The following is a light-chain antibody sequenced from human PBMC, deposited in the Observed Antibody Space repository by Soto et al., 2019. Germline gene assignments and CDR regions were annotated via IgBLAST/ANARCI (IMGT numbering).Light chain of an antibody. CDR3: QQRSNWCPIFT. CDR2: DAS. Sequence: EIVLTQSPATLSLSPGERATLSCRASQSVSSYLAWYQQKPGQAPRLLIYDASNRATGIPARFSGSGSGTDFTLTISSLEPEDFADYYCQQRSNWCPIFTFGPGTKVDIK. V-gene: IGKV3-11*01. CDR1: QSVSSY. J-gene: IGKJ3*01.